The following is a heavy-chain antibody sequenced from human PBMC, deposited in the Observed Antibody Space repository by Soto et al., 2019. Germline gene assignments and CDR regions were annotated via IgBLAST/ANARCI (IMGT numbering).Heavy chain of an antibody. J-gene: IGHJ4*02. V-gene: IGHV3-30-3*01. CDR1: GFTFSSYA. D-gene: IGHD1-26*01. CDR2: ISYDGSNK. Sequence: GGSLRLSCAASGFTFSSYAMHWVRQAPGKGLEWVAVISYDGSNKYYADSVKGRFTISRDNSKNTLYLQMNSLRAEDTAVYYCARAYASGSYYQIDYWGQGTLVTVSS. CDR3: ARAYASGSYYQIDY.